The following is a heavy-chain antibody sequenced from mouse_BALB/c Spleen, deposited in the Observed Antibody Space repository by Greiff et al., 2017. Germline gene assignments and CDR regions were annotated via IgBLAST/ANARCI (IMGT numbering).Heavy chain of an antibody. CDR1: GYTFSSYW. V-gene: IGHV1-9*01. CDR3: ARKNYRYDGDY. J-gene: IGHJ2*01. CDR2: ILPGSGST. D-gene: IGHD2-14*01. Sequence: QVQLQQSGAELMKPGASVKISCKATGYTFSSYWIEWVKQRPGHGLEWIGEILPGSGSTNYNEKFKGKATFTADTSSNTAYMQLSSLTSEDSAVYYCARKNYRYDGDYWGQGTTLTVSS.